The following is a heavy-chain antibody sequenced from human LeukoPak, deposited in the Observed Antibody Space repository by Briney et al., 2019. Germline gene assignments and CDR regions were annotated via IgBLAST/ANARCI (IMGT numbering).Heavy chain of an antibody. V-gene: IGHV4-59*11. J-gene: IGHJ4*02. Sequence: SETLSLTCTVSGGSISPHYWTWIRQTPGKGLEWIGYIFHSGLTNYNSALRSRVTLSVDTARNQLSLKLTSVTAADTAVYYCTREASTVTFDYWGQGTLVTVSS. CDR1: GGSISPHY. CDR3: TREASTVTFDY. D-gene: IGHD4-17*01. CDR2: IFHSGLT.